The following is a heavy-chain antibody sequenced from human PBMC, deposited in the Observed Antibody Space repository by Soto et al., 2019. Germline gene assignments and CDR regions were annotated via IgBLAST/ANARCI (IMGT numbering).Heavy chain of an antibody. CDR1: GYTLTELS. J-gene: IGHJ6*02. Sequence: SVKVSCKVSGYTLTELSMHWVRQAPGKGLEWMGGFDPEDGETIYAQKFQGRVTMTEDTSTDTAYMELSSLRSEDTAVYYCATSAVPAAPLYYYYYYGMDVWGQGTTVTVSS. V-gene: IGHV1-24*01. CDR3: ATSAVPAAPLYYYYYYGMDV. CDR2: FDPEDGET. D-gene: IGHD2-2*01.